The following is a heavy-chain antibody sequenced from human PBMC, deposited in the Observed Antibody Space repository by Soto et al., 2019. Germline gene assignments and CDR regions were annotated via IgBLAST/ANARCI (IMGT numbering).Heavy chain of an antibody. Sequence: QVQLVESGGGVVQPGRSLRLSCAASGFTFSSYGMHWVRQAPGKGLEWVSVIWYDGSNKYYADSVKGRFTISRDNSKNTLYLQMNSLRAEDTAVYYCARDQPTSSAGITGTLAAPWRQGTLVTVSS. CDR1: GFTFSSYG. CDR3: ARDQPTSSAGITGTLAAP. V-gene: IGHV3-33*01. D-gene: IGHD1-7*01. CDR2: IWYDGSNK. J-gene: IGHJ5*02.